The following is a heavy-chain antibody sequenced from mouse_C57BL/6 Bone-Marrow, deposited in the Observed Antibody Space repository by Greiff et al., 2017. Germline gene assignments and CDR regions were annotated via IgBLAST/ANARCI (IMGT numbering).Heavy chain of an antibody. CDR1: GYSITSGYY. CDR3: ARAYYSKPYYFDY. D-gene: IGHD2-5*01. V-gene: IGHV3-6*01. J-gene: IGHJ2*01. CDR2: ISYDGSN. Sequence: EVKLLESGPGLVKPSQSLSLTCSVTGYSITSGYYWNWIRQFPGNKLEWMGYISYDGSNNYNPSLQNRISLTRDPSKNQFFLKLNSVTTEDTATYYCARAYYSKPYYFDYWGQGTTLTVSS.